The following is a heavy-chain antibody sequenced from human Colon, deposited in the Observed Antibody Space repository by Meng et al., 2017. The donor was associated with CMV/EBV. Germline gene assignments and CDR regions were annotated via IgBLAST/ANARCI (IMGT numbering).Heavy chain of an antibody. V-gene: IGHV3-21*01. CDR1: GFTFSSYS. Sequence: GGSLRLSCAASGFTFSSYSMNWVRQAPGKGLEWVSSISSSSSYIYYADSVKGRFTISRDNAKNSLYLQMNSLRAEDTAVYYCARGTPTIFGSSGGHTSGHYFDSWGQGTLVTVSS. CDR2: ISSSSSYI. CDR3: ARGTPTIFGSSGGHTSGHYFDS. J-gene: IGHJ4*02. D-gene: IGHD3-3*01.